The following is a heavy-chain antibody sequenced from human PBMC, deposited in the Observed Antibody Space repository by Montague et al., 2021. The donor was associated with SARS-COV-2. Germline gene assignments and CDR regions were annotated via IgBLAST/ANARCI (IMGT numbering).Heavy chain of an antibody. D-gene: IGHD7-27*01. J-gene: IGHJ4*02. Sequence: SLRLSCAASGFTFSDYYMAWIRQAPGKGLEWIADINKGGYGTHYADSLGGRFTISRDNAKNSLYLQMNSLSDEDTAVYFCAREIYTGASYYYWGQGALVTVSS. V-gene: IGHV3-11*01. CDR2: INKGGYGT. CDR1: GFTFSDYY. CDR3: AREIYTGASYYY.